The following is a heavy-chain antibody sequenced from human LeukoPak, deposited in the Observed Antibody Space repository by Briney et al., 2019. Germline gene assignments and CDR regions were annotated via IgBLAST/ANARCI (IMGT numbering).Heavy chain of an antibody. J-gene: IGHJ4*02. CDR2: IRYDGSNK. CDR1: GFTFSSYG. V-gene: IGHV3-30*02. CDR3: AKDGGLLWFGEHRGLYY. Sequence: GGSLRLSCAASGFTFSSYGMRWVRQAPGKGLEWVAFIRYDGSNKYYADSVKGRFTISRDNSKNTLYLQMNSLRAEDTAVYYCAKDGGLLWFGEHRGLYYWGQGTQVTVSS. D-gene: IGHD3-10*01.